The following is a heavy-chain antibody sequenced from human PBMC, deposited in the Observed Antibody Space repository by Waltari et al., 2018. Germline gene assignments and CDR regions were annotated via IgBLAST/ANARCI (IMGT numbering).Heavy chain of an antibody. J-gene: IGHJ4*02. D-gene: IGHD5-18*01. CDR1: GYSFAKYW. CDR2: IYPGDSNT. Sequence: EVQLEQSGAEVKKPGESLKISCNGSGYSFAKYWIGWVRQMPGKGLEWMGVIYPGDSNTKYSLSFQGQVTISADTSISTAYLQWSSLKASDTAIYCCARQNIHSYGYGYFDFWGQGTLVTVSS. V-gene: IGHV5-51*01. CDR3: ARQNIHSYGYGYFDF.